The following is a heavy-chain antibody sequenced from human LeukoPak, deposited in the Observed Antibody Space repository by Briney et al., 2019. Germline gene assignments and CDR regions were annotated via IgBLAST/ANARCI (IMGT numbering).Heavy chain of an antibody. CDR2: IKQDGSEK. CDR1: GFSFSDSV. CDR3: AREGLLIGYFDY. Sequence: PGGSLRLSCVASGFSFSDSVIHWVRQAPGKGLEWVANIKQDGSEKYYVDSVKGRFTISRDNAKNSLYLQMNSLRAEDTAVYYCAREGLLIGYFDYWGQGTLVTVSS. J-gene: IGHJ4*02. V-gene: IGHV3-7*01. D-gene: IGHD3-22*01.